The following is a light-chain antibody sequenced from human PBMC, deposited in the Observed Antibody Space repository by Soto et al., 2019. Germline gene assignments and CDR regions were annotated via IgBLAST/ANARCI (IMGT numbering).Light chain of an antibody. V-gene: IGLV2-14*01. CDR1: ISDIGGYNF. CDR3: ASXTRTTXXV. Sequence: QSALTQPASVSGSPGQSITISCTGTISDIGGYNFISWYQHHPGKAPKLVIYDVNNRPSGISYRFSGSKSGNTASLTISGLQAEDEADYYCASXTRTTXXVFGGGTXLT. CDR2: DVN. J-gene: IGLJ2*01.